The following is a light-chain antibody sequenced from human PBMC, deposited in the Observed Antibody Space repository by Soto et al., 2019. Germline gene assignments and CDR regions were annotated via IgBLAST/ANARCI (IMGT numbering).Light chain of an antibody. Sequence: DIQMTQSPSTLSASVGDRVTITCRASHSISFWLAWYQQKPGKAPNLLIYKASSLESGVPSRFSGSGSGTEFTLTISSLQPDDFATYYCQQYKSYPYTFGQGTKLEIK. CDR1: HSISFW. J-gene: IGKJ2*01. CDR3: QQYKSYPYT. CDR2: KAS. V-gene: IGKV1-5*03.